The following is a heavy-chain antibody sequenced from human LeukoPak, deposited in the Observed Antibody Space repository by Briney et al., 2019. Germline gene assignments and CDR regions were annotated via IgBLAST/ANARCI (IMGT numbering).Heavy chain of an antibody. V-gene: IGHV3-23*01. CDR1: GFTFNTYA. Sequence: GGSLRLSCAASGFTFNTYAMSWVRQAPGKGLEWVSSNSGSGGSTYYADSVEGRFTISRDNSKNTLYLQMNSLRAEDTAVYYCAPTLWFGELGFYWGQGTLVTVSS. D-gene: IGHD3-10*01. CDR2: NSGSGGST. J-gene: IGHJ4*02. CDR3: APTLWFGELGFY.